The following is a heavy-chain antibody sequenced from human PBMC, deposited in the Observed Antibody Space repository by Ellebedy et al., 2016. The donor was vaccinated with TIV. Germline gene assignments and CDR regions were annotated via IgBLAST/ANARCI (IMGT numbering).Heavy chain of an antibody. J-gene: IGHJ2*01. CDR2: IYYSGST. CDR3: ARHFPTVVTPGWYFDL. Sequence: SETLSLTCTVSGASISSSSYYWSWIRQPPGKGLEWIGYIYYSGSTNYNPSLKSRVTISVDTSKNQFSLKLSSVTAADTAVYYCARHFPTVVTPGWYFDLWGRGTLVTVSS. V-gene: IGHV4-61*05. CDR1: GASISSSSYY. D-gene: IGHD4-23*01.